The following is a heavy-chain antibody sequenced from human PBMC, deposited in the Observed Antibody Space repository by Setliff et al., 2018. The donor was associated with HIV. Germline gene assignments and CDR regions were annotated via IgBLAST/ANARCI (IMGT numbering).Heavy chain of an antibody. CDR3: ARDARHPTFYNFWSGYYGPITDGFDV. V-gene: IGHV3-48*03. D-gene: IGHD3-3*01. CDR1: KFTFNTFE. CDR2: ISTSGGTT. J-gene: IGHJ3*01. Sequence: QAGGSLRLSCTASKFTFNTFEMNWVRQAPGKGLEWISYISTSGGTTRYADSVKGRFTISRDNAKNSLYLQMNSLRVEDTAVYYCARDARHPTFYNFWSGYYGPITDGFDVWGKGTKVTVSS.